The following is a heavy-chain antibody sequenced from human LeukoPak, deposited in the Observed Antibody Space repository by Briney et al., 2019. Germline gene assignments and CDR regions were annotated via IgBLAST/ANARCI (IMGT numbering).Heavy chain of an antibody. CDR1: GGSISSYY. V-gene: IGHV4-59*01. D-gene: IGHD6-13*01. J-gene: IGHJ4*02. CDR2: IYYSGST. CDR3: ARGVYIAAAQYGY. Sequence: PSETLSLTCTVSGGSISSYYWSWIRQPPGMGLEWIGYIYYSGSTNYNPSLKSRVTMSVDTSKNQFSLKLSSVTAADTAVYYCARGVYIAAAQYGYWGQGTLVTVSS.